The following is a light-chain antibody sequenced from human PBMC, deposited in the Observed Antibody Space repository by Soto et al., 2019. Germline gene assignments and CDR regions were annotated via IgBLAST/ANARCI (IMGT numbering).Light chain of an antibody. CDR1: SSNIGAGFD. CDR2: GNS. J-gene: IGLJ1*01. CDR3: QSYDSSLSGYV. V-gene: IGLV1-40*01. Sequence: QSALTQPPSVSGAPGQRVTISCTGSSSNIGAGFDVHWYQQLPGTAPKVIIYGNSNRPSGVPDRFSGSKSGTSASLAITGLQAEDEADYYCQSYDSSLSGYVFGTGTKVTVL.